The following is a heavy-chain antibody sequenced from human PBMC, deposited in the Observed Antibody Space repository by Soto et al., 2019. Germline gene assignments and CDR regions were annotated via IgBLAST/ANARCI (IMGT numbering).Heavy chain of an antibody. D-gene: IGHD6-6*01. CDR2: IYDSESA. J-gene: IGHJ4*02. CDR1: GESISSGGYY. Sequence: QAQPQESGPGLVKPSQTLSLTCSVSGESISSGGYYWSWIRHHPGKGLEWIGYIYDSESAYYNPSLKSRVTISMDTSKNHFAMRLSSVTAADTAVYYCARASSSSSAADYWGQGTLAAVSS. CDR3: ARASSSSSAADY. V-gene: IGHV4-31*03.